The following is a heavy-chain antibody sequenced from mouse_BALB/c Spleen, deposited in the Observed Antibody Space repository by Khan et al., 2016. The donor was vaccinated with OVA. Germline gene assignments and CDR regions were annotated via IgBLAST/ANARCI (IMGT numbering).Heavy chain of an antibody. D-gene: IGHD2-3*01. V-gene: IGHV4-1*02. CDR2: INPDSRTI. Sequence: EGKLQESGGGLVQPGGSLKLSCAASGFDFSRYWMSWVRQAPGKGLEWIGEINPDSRTINYTPSLKDKFIISRDNAKNTLYLQMSKVSSEDTALYYCTRCGYYGLEVYWGQGTLVTVSA. J-gene: IGHJ3*01. CDR1: GFDFSRYW. CDR3: TRCGYYGLEVY.